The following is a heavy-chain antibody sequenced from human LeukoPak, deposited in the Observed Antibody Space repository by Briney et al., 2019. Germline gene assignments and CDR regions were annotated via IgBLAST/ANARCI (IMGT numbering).Heavy chain of an antibody. Sequence: ASVKVSCKASGGTFSSYAISWVRQAPGRGLEWMGGIIPIFGTANYAQKFQGRVTITADESTSTAYMELSSLRSEDTAVYYCARDGYSSGWPGFDPWGQGTLVTVSS. V-gene: IGHV1-69*13. J-gene: IGHJ5*02. D-gene: IGHD6-19*01. CDR1: GGTFSSYA. CDR2: IIPIFGTA. CDR3: ARDGYSSGWPGFDP.